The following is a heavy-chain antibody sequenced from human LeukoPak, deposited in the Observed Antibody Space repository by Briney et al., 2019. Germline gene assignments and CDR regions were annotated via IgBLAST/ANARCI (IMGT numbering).Heavy chain of an antibody. CDR2: MNPNSGNT. V-gene: IGHV1-8*01. D-gene: IGHD3-22*01. J-gene: IGHJ6*02. CDR3: ARYYYDSSGYYYVFCYYYGMDV. Sequence: ASVKVSCKASGYTFTSYDINWVRQATGQGLEWMGWMNPNSGNTGYAQKFQGRVTMTRNTSISTAYMELSSLRSEDTAVYYCARYYYDSSGYYYVFCYYYGMDVWGQGTTVTVSS. CDR1: GYTFTSYD.